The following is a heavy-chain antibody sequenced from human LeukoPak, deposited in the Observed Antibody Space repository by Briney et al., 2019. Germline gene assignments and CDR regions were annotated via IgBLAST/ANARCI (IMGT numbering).Heavy chain of an antibody. D-gene: IGHD2-21*01. J-gene: IGHJ6*03. CDR2: ISAYNGNT. CDR1: GYTFTSYG. Sequence: GASVKVSCKASGYTFTSYGISWVRQAPGQGLEWMGWISAYNGNTNYAQKLQGRVTMTTDTSTSTAYMELRSLRSDDMAVYYCARDIVVVIAKGYYMDVWGKGTTVTVSS. CDR3: ARDIVVVIAKGYYMDV. V-gene: IGHV1-18*03.